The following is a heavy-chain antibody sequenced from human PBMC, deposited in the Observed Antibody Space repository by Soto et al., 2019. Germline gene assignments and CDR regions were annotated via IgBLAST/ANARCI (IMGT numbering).Heavy chain of an antibody. Sequence: SSETLSLTCTVSGGSISSGGYYWSWIRQHPGKGLEWIGYIYYSGSTYHNPSLKSRVTISVDTSKNQFSLKLSSVTAADTAVYYCARLAKVVIATYFDYWGQGTLVTVSS. CDR2: IYYSGST. J-gene: IGHJ4*02. CDR1: GGSISSGGYY. D-gene: IGHD2-21*01. V-gene: IGHV4-31*03. CDR3: ARLAKVVIATYFDY.